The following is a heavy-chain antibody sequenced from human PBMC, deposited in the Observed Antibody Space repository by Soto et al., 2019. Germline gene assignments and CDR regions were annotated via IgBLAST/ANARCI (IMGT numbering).Heavy chain of an antibody. CDR2: ISGSGGST. CDR1: GFTFSSYT. D-gene: IGHD3-10*01. J-gene: IGHJ5*02. CDR3: VKNSGWFNT. Sequence: EVQLLESGGGLVQPGGSLRLSCAASGFTFSSYTMSWVRQAPGKGLEWVSAISGSGGSTYYADSVKGRFTISRDNSRNTVYLQMNSLRGDDTALYYCVKNSGWFNTWGQGALVTVSS. V-gene: IGHV3-23*01.